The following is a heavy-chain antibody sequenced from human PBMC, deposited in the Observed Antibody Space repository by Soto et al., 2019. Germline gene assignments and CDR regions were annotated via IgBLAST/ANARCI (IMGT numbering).Heavy chain of an antibody. J-gene: IGHJ6*02. Sequence: QVQLVQSGAEVKKPGSSVKVSCKASGGTFSSYAISWVRQAPGQGLEWTGGIIPIFGTANYAQKFQGRVTITADESTSKAYMELGSLRSEDTAVSYCARDRENVLMVYASKAAHYGMDVWGQGTTVTVSS. D-gene: IGHD2-8*01. CDR2: IIPIFGTA. CDR1: GGTFSSYA. V-gene: IGHV1-69*01. CDR3: ARDRENVLMVYASKAAHYGMDV.